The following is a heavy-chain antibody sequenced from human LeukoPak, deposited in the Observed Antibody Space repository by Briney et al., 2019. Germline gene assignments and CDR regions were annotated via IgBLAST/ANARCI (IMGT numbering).Heavy chain of an antibody. CDR2: IIPIFGTA. D-gene: IGHD1-1*01. CDR3: ARSSRGWNDADY. Sequence: SVKVSCKASGGTCSSYAISWVRQAPGQGLEWMGRIIPIFGTANYAQKFQGRVTITTDESTSTAYMELSSLRSEDTAVYYCARSSRGWNDADYWGQGTLVTVSS. CDR1: GGTCSSYA. V-gene: IGHV1-69*05. J-gene: IGHJ4*02.